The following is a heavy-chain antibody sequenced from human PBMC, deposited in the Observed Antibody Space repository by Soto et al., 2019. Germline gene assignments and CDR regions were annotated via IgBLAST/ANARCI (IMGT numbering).Heavy chain of an antibody. CDR3: ARDWANAFDI. CDR1: GYMFRSYY. Sequence: ASVKVSCKASGYMFRSYYISWVRQAPGKGLEWMGWISAYNGDTKYAQKFQGRVTLTTETSTTTAYMELRSLGSDDTAVYYCARDWANAFDIWGQGTMVTVS. D-gene: IGHD3-16*01. J-gene: IGHJ3*02. V-gene: IGHV1-18*04. CDR2: ISAYNGDT.